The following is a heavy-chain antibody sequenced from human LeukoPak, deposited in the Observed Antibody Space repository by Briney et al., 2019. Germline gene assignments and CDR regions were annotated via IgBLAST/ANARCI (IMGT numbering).Heavy chain of an antibody. V-gene: IGHV4-4*09. CDR2: IYTSGST. CDR1: GGSISSYY. D-gene: IGHD6-6*01. Sequence: SETLSLTCTVSGGSISSYYWSWIRQLPGKGLEWIGYIYTSGSTNYNPSLKSRVTISVDTSKNQFSLKLSSVTAADTAVYYCASPRARRRAFDYWGQGTLVTVSS. CDR3: ASPRARRRAFDY. J-gene: IGHJ4*02.